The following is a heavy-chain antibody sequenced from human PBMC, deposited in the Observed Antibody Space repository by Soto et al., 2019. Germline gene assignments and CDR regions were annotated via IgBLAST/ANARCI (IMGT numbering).Heavy chain of an antibody. Sequence: SETLSVTCTVSGVSISSGDYYWSLIRQTPGKGLEWIGYIYYSENTYYNPSLKSRVAISGDTSKNQFSLRLSSVTAADTAVYYCARDKITGLFDYWCQGTLVTVS. D-gene: IGHD2-8*02. J-gene: IGHJ4*02. CDR2: IYYSENT. CDR1: GVSISSGDYY. CDR3: ARDKITGLFDY. V-gene: IGHV4-30-4*01.